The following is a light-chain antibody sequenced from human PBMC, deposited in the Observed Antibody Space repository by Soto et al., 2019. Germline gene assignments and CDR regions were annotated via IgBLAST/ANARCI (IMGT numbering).Light chain of an antibody. CDR2: NDN. CDR3: AAWDGSLKGVV. CDR1: SSNIGTNT. Sequence: QSVPTQAPSASGTPGQRVTISCSGSSSNIGTNTVNWYQQLPGTAPKLLIYNDNQRPSGVPDRFSGSKSDTSASPAISGLQSDDEADYYCAAWDGSLKGVVFGGGTKLTVL. V-gene: IGLV1-44*01. J-gene: IGLJ2*01.